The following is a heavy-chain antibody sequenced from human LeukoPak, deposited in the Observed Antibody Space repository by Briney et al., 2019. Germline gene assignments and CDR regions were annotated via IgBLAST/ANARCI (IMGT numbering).Heavy chain of an antibody. CDR2: LRDTEGT. Sequence: SETLSLTCTVSGASISTHYWSWLRQPPGKELEWIAYLRDTEGTKDNPSLKSRVALSADTSKNQFSLRLTSVTAADTAIYYCATLKRGSVFGYFNFWGQGLLVTVSS. J-gene: IGHJ4*02. CDR3: ATLKRGSVFGYFNF. V-gene: IGHV4-59*11. CDR1: GASISTHY. D-gene: IGHD3-3*01.